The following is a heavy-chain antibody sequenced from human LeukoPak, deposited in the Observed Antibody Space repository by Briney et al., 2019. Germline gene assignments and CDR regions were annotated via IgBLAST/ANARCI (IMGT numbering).Heavy chain of an antibody. Sequence: SETLPLTCAVSGDSISSGGYWWSWIRQHPGKGLEWIGYISYGGKADYNPSLKSRVAISADTPKNQFSLKLSSTTAADTAVYYCARAPVATPSEFDYWGQGTLVTVSS. V-gene: IGHV4-31*11. CDR1: GDSISSGGYW. D-gene: IGHD5-12*01. J-gene: IGHJ4*02. CDR2: ISYGGKA. CDR3: ARAPVATPSEFDY.